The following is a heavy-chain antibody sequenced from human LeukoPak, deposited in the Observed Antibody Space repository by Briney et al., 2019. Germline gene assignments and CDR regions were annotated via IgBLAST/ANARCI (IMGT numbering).Heavy chain of an antibody. D-gene: IGHD1-26*01. V-gene: IGHV3-21*01. CDR1: GFTFSSYS. Sequence: GGSLRLSCAASGFTFSSYSMNWVRQAPGKGLEWVSSISSSSSYIYYADSVKGRFTISRDNAKNSLYLQMNSLRAEDTAVYYCARDKTEGSYTLDYWGQGTLVTVSS. CDR3: ARDKTEGSYTLDY. CDR2: ISSSSSYI. J-gene: IGHJ4*02.